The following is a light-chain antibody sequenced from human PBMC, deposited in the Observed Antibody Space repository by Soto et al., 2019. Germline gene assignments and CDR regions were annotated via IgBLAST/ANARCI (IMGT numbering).Light chain of an antibody. V-gene: IGLV2-14*01. Sequence: GGYDYVSWYQQRPGKAPKLMIYEVRYRPSGVSNRFSGSKSGNTASLTISGLQAEDEAVYYCCSYTRTSNHYFFGSGTKVTVL. CDR3: CSYTRTSNHYF. CDR2: EVR. J-gene: IGLJ1*01. CDR1: GGYDY.